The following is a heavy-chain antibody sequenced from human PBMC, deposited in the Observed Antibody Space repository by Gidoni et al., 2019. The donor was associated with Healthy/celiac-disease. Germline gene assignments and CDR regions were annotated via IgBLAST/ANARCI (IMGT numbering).Heavy chain of an antibody. CDR1: GYTFTSYA. V-gene: IGHV1-3*01. Sequence: QVQLVQSGAAVKKPGASVEVYCKASGYTFTSYAMHCVRQAPGQRLEWMGWINAGNGNTKYSQKFQGRVTITRDTSASTAYMELSSLRSEDTAVYYCARDDLVRGVMPAYYYYGMDVWGQGTTVTVSS. D-gene: IGHD3-10*01. CDR3: ARDDLVRGVMPAYYYYGMDV. CDR2: INAGNGNT. J-gene: IGHJ6*02.